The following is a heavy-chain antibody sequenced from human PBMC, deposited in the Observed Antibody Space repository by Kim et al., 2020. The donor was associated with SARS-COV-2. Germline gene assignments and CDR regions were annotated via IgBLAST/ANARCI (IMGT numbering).Heavy chain of an antibody. CDR3: ASYLSITMVRGVKLSHYYGMDV. D-gene: IGHD3-10*01. J-gene: IGHJ6*02. Sequence: SETLSLTCAVSGGSISSSNWWSWVRQPPGKGLEWIGEIYHSGSTNYNPSLKSRVTISVDKSKNQFSLKLSSVTAADTAVYYCASYLSITMVRGVKLSHYYGMDVWGQGTTVTVSS. V-gene: IGHV4-4*02. CDR2: IYHSGST. CDR1: GGSISSSNW.